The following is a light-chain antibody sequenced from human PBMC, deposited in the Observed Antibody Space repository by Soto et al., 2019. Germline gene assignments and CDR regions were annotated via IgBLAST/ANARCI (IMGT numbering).Light chain of an antibody. CDR2: GAS. Sequence: ERLVTKTPAARPVAQEGRATLSCRASQTITGGYLAWYQQKPGQSPRLLIYGASSRTPGIPDTFSGGGSGTDFTLNISCLQPDDFAPHYCQQNYRAPPWPFAQGTKLDIK. CDR3: QQNYRAPPWP. V-gene: IGKV3-20*01. J-gene: IGKJ1*01. CDR1: QTITGGY.